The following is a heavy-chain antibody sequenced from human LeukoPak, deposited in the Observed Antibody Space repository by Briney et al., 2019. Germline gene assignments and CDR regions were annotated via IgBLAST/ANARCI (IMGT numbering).Heavy chain of an antibody. CDR2: ISWNSGSI. Sequence: GRSLRLSCAASGFTFDDYAMHWVRQAPGKGLEWVSGISWNSGSIGYADSVKGRFTTSRDNAKNSLSLQLSSLRVEDTAIYYCARGHYDVLASSYKWTPDYWGQGTLVTVSS. CDR1: GFTFDDYA. CDR3: ARGHYDVLASSYKWTPDY. J-gene: IGHJ4*02. V-gene: IGHV3-9*01. D-gene: IGHD3-9*01.